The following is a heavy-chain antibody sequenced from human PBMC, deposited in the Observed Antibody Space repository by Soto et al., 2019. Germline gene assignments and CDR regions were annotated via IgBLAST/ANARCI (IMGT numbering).Heavy chain of an antibody. CDR3: FKQAEDGIREKFPVSAFLLNRSSDL. CDR2: IGGSGGDT. V-gene: IGHV3-23*01. J-gene: IGHJ2*01. Sequence: PRKGLEWVSTIGGSGGDTYYADRVKGRFTISRDNSKNTLYLQMNGLRAEDTAVYCCFKQAEDGIREKFPVSAFLLNRSSDL. D-gene: IGHD2-2*02.